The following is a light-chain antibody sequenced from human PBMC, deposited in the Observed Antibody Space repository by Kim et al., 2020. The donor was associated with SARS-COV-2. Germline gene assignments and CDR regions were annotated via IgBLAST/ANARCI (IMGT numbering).Light chain of an antibody. Sequence: QSVLTQPPSASGTPGQRVTISCSGDTPNIGRNTVNWYQQLPGTAPKLLIYSSNERPSGVPDRMSGFQSGTSASLAISGLQSEDEATYYCATWDDSLNGRVFGGGTQLTVL. CDR1: TPNIGRNT. CDR3: ATWDDSLNGRV. J-gene: IGLJ3*02. V-gene: IGLV1-44*01. CDR2: SSN.